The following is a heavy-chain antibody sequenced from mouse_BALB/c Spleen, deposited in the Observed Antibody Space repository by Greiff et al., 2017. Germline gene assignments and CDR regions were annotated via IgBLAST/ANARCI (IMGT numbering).Heavy chain of an antibody. Sequence: QVQLKESGPQLVRPGASVKISCKASGYSFTSYWMHWVKQRPGQGLEWIGMIDPSDSETRLNQKFKDKATLTVDKSSSTAYMQLSSPTSEDSAVYYCAREGTTVVAPDYWGQGTTLTVSS. D-gene: IGHD1-1*01. CDR2: IDPSDSET. J-gene: IGHJ2*01. V-gene: IGHV1S126*01. CDR3: AREGTTVVAPDY. CDR1: GYSFTSYW.